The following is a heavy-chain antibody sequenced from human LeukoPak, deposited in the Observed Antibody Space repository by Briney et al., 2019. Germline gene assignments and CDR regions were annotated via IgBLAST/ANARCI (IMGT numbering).Heavy chain of an antibody. CDR2: INHSGST. Sequence: PSETLSLTCAVYGGSFSGYYWSWIRQPPGKGLEWIGEINHSGSTNYSPSLKSRVTISVDTSKNQFSLKLSSVTAADTAVYYCARASRAARLHYWGQGTLVTVSS. J-gene: IGHJ4*02. CDR1: GGSFSGYY. CDR3: ARASRAARLHY. D-gene: IGHD6-6*01. V-gene: IGHV4-34*01.